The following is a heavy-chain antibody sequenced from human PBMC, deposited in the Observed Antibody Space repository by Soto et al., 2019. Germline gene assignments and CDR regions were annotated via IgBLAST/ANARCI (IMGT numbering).Heavy chain of an antibody. CDR1: GFTFSSYG. Sequence: GGSLRLSCAASGFTFSSYGMHWVRQAPGKGLEWVAVIWYDGSNKYYADSVKGRFTISRDNSKNTLYLKMNSLRAEDTAVYYCARDGSSSWYRPGIYYYGMDVWGQGTTVTVSS. D-gene: IGHD6-13*01. CDR2: IWYDGSNK. V-gene: IGHV3-33*01. CDR3: ARDGSSSWYRPGIYYYGMDV. J-gene: IGHJ6*02.